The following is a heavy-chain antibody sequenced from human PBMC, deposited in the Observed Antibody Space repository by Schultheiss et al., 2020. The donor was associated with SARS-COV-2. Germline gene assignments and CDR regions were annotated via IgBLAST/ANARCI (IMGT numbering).Heavy chain of an antibody. V-gene: IGHV3-30*03. CDR1: GFTFSSYG. Sequence: GGSLRLSCAASGFTFSSYGMHWVRQAPGKGLEWVAVISYDGSNKYYADSVKGRFTISRDNSKNTLYLQMNSLRAEDTAVYYCARDGENYDFWSGNNWFDPWGQGTLVTVSS. CDR2: ISYDGSNK. J-gene: IGHJ5*02. CDR3: ARDGENYDFWSGNNWFDP. D-gene: IGHD3-3*01.